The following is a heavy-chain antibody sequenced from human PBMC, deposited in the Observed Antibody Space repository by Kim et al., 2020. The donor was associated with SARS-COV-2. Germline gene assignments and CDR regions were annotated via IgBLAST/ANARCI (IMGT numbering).Heavy chain of an antibody. J-gene: IGHJ4*02. D-gene: IGHD2-2*01. CDR3: ARRGYCSSTSCNLDY. V-gene: IGHV1-46*01. Sequence: AQKFQGGATMTRDTSTSTVYMELSSLRSEDTAVYYCARRGYCSSTSCNLDYWGQGTLVTVSS.